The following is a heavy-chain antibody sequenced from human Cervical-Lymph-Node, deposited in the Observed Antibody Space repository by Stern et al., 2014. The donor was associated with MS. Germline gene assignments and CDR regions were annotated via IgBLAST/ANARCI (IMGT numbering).Heavy chain of an antibody. CDR2: INPSGGSR. J-gene: IGHJ6*02. CDR1: GYTFTSYY. D-gene: IGHD6-19*01. V-gene: IGHV1-46*01. CDR3: AREVAGHRLGMMDV. Sequence: VQLVDSGAEVKKPGASVKVSGKPSGYTFTSYYMHWVRQAPGPGLEWMGIINPSGGSRSYAQKFQGRVTMTRDTSTSTVYMELSSLRSEDTAVYYCAREVAGHRLGMMDVWGQGTTVTVSS.